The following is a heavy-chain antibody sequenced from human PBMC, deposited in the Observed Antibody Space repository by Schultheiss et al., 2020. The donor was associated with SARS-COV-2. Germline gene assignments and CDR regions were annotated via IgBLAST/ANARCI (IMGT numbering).Heavy chain of an antibody. V-gene: IGHV3-9*01. CDR2: ISWNSGSI. CDR3: AKDLEGPGVFDP. Sequence: SLKISCAASGFTFDDYAMHWVRQAPGKGLEWVSGISWNSGSIGYADSVKGRFTISRDNAKNSLYLQMNSLRAEDTALYYCAKDLEGPGVFDPWGQGTLVTVSS. J-gene: IGHJ5*02. CDR1: GFTFDDYA. D-gene: IGHD1-1*01.